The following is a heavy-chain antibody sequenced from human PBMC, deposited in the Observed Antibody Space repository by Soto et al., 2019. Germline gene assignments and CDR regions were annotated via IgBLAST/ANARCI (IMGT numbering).Heavy chain of an antibody. CDR3: AKDNDDPGVQSWSPGY. CDR2: IWSDGSRQ. D-gene: IGHD1-1*01. V-gene: IGHV3-33*03. J-gene: IGHJ4*02. CDR1: GFTFRNYG. Sequence: ESGGGVVQPGRSLRLSCAASGFTFRNYGMHWVRQAPGKGLEWLAVIWSDGSRQEYADSVKGRFAISRDQSKNTLYLQMNNLRVEDTAIYYCAKDNDDPGVQSWSPGYWGQGTLVTVSS.